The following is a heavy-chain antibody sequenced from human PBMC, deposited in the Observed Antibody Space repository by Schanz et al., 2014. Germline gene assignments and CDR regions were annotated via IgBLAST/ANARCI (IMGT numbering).Heavy chain of an antibody. Sequence: EVQLLESGGGLVQPGGSLRLSCAASGFTFSSYAMSWVRQAPGKGLEWVSAMNESHSTIYYADSVRGRFTISRDNAENTLFLQMNSLRPEDTAVYYCARKVVATIGGYYDNWGQGTLXIVSS. V-gene: IGHV3-23*01. CDR2: MNESHSTI. J-gene: IGHJ4*02. CDR1: GFTFSSYA. D-gene: IGHD5-12*01. CDR3: ARKVVATIGGYYDN.